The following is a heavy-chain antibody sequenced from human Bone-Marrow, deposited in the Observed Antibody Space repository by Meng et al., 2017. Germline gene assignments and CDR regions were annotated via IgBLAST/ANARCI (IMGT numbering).Heavy chain of an antibody. J-gene: IGHJ3*02. CDR2: IYHSGST. D-gene: IGHD3-10*01. CDR3: AREIGLLWFGELSYAFDI. Sequence: SETLSLTCTVSGYSISSGYYWGWIRQPPGKGLEWIGSIYHSGSTYYNPSLKSRVTISVDTSKNQFSLKLSSVTAADTAVYYCAREIGLLWFGELSYAFDIWGQGTMVTVSS. CDR1: GYSISSGYY. V-gene: IGHV4-38-2*02.